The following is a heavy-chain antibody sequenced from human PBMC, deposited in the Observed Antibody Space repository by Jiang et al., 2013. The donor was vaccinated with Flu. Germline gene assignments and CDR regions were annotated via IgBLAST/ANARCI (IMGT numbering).Heavy chain of an antibody. CDR2: IYPGDSDT. J-gene: IGHJ6*02. Sequence: SLKISCKGSGYSFTSYWIGWVRQMPGKGLEWMGIIYPGDSDTRYSPSFQGQVTISADKSISTAYLQWSSLKASDTAMYYCARPKRDIVATMVKGDYYYYGMDVWGQGTTVTVSS. CDR1: GYSFTSYW. V-gene: IGHV5-51*01. D-gene: IGHD5-12*01. CDR3: ARPKRDIVATMVKGDYYYYGMDV.